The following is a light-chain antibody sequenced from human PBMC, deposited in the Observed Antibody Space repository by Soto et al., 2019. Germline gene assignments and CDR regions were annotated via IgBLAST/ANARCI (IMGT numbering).Light chain of an antibody. Sequence: QSVLTQPASVSGSPGQSITISCTGTSSDVGGNKYVSWYQQYPGKAPKLMIFEVSKRPSGVSNRFSGSKSGKTASLTISGLQTADEADYYCTSYTTSSTDVFGTGTKVTVL. CDR3: TSYTTSSTDV. V-gene: IGLV2-14*01. CDR1: SSDVGGNKY. CDR2: EVS. J-gene: IGLJ1*01.